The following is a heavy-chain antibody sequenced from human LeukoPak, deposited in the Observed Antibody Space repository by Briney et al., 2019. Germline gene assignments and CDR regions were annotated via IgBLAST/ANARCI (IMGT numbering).Heavy chain of an antibody. CDR2: IYYSGST. V-gene: IGHV4-59*08. CDR3: ARNGYSNGWWHHFHY. J-gene: IGHJ4*02. Sequence: SETLSLTRTVSGGPISSYFWSWIRQPPGKGLEWIGYIYYSGSTNYNPSLKSRVTISVDTSKNQFSLKLSSVTAADTAVYYCARNGYSNGWWHHFHYWGQGTLVSVSS. D-gene: IGHD6-19*01. CDR1: GGPISSYF.